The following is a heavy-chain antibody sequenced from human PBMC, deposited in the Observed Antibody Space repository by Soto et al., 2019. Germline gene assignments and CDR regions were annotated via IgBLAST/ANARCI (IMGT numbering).Heavy chain of an antibody. V-gene: IGHV1-8*01. CDR3: AREDPSYGSSLEN. CDR1: GYTFTRYD. Sequence: ASVKVSCKASGYTFTRYDIDWGRQATGQGLEWMGWMNPNSDNTGYAQKFQGRVTMTRNTSISTAYMEMSSLRSEDTAVYYCAREDPSYGSSLENWGQGTLVTVSS. J-gene: IGHJ4*02. D-gene: IGHD6-13*01. CDR2: MNPNSDNT.